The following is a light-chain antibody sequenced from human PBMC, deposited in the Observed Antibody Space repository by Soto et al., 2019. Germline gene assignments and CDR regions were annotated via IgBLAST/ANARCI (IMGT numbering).Light chain of an antibody. J-gene: IGKJ2*01. Sequence: ETVLTQSPGTVSLSPGERATLSCTTSQTVNSDYLAWYQQKPGQAPRLLIYGVFNRATGIPDMFSGSGSGTYFTLTISGLEPEDSAVYSCQHYDGSPRTFGQGTNLEI. V-gene: IGKV3-20*01. CDR1: QTVNSDY. CDR2: GVF. CDR3: QHYDGSPRT.